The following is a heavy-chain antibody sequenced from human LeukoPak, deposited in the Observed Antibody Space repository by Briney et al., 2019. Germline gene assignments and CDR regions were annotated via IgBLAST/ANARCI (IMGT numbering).Heavy chain of an antibody. Sequence: PPETLSLTCTVSGGSTSSSSYYWGWIRQPPGKGLEWIGSIYLSGSTYYNPSLKSRVTISADTSKNQFSLKLSSVTAADTAVYYCARQKDIVVVPALNWFDPWGQGTLVTVSS. CDR1: GGSTSSSSYY. J-gene: IGHJ5*02. V-gene: IGHV4-39*01. CDR2: IYLSGST. CDR3: ARQKDIVVVPALNWFDP. D-gene: IGHD2-2*01.